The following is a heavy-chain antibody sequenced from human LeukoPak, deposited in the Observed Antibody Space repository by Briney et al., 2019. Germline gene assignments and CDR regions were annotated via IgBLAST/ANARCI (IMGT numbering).Heavy chain of an antibody. CDR3: ARIMRTGGWFDP. J-gene: IGHJ5*02. Sequence: KPSETLSLTCTVSGGSISSSSYYWGWIRQPPGKGLEWIGSIYYSGSTYYNPSLKSRVTISVDTSKNQFCLKLSSVTAADTAVYYCARIMRTGGWFDPWGQGTLVTVSS. CDR1: GGSISSSSYY. V-gene: IGHV4-39*01. CDR2: IYYSGST. D-gene: IGHD3-16*01.